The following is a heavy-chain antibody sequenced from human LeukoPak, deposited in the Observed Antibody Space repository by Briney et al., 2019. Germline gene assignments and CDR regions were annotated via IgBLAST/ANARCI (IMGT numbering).Heavy chain of an antibody. V-gene: IGHV4-39*01. CDR2: IYYSGTT. D-gene: IGHD1-1*01. J-gene: IGHJ4*02. CDR1: GGSISRDNFY. CDR3: ARHRDRGCGSYNCGFDY. Sequence: PSETLSLTCTVSGGSISRDNFYWGWIRQPPGKGLEWIGSIYYSGTTKYNPTLKSGVTISRDTSKNHLSLKLSSVTAADTAVYYCARHRDRGCGSYNCGFDYWGQGKLVTVSS.